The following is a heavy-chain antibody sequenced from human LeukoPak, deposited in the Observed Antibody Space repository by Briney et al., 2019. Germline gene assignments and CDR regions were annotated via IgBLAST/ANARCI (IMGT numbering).Heavy chain of an antibody. V-gene: IGHV4-61*02. CDR2: IYTSGST. J-gene: IGHJ5*02. Sequence: SQTLSLTCTVSGGSISSGSYYWSWIRQPAGKGLEWIGRIYTSGSTNYNPSLKSRVTISVDTSKDQFSLKLSSVTAADTAVYYCARGGLPINWFDPWGQGTLVTVSS. CDR3: ARGGLPINWFDP. CDR1: GGSISSGSYY. D-gene: IGHD2-15*01.